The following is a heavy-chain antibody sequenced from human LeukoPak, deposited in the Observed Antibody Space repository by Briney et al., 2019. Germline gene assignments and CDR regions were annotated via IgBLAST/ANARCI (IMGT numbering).Heavy chain of an antibody. D-gene: IGHD5-18*01. V-gene: IGHV1-69*13. CDR3: ASSRGYSYGYNY. CDR1: GGTFSSYA. Sequence: GASVKVSCKASGGTFSSYAISWVRQAPGQGLEWMGGIIPIFGTANYAQKFQGRVTITADDSTSTAYMELSSLRSEDTAVYYCASSRGYSYGYNYWGQGTLVTVSS. CDR2: IIPIFGTA. J-gene: IGHJ4*02.